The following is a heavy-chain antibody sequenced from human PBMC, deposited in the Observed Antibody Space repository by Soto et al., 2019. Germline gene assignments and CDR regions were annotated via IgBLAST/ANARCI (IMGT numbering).Heavy chain of an antibody. J-gene: IGHJ6*02. V-gene: IGHV1-69*13. CDR2: IIPIFGTA. D-gene: IGHD3-10*01. CDR3: ASLLVRGVIGYYYYYGMDV. Sequence: SVKVSCKASGGTFSSYAISWVRQAPGQGLEWMGGIIPIFGTANYAQKFQGRVTITADESTSTAYMELSSLRSEDTAVYYCASLLVRGVIGYYYYYGMDVWGQGTTVAVSS. CDR1: GGTFSSYA.